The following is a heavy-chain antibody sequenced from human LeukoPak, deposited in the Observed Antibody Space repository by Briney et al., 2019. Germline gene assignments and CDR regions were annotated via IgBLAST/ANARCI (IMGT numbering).Heavy chain of an antibody. J-gene: IGHJ4*02. V-gene: IGHV3-23*01. Sequence: QPGGSLRLSCAASGFTFSSFAMSWVRQAPGKGLEWVSTISDSGGYTYYADSVKGRFTISRDNSKNTLYPHMNSLRAEDTAVYYCAKLGNFASGSYSDWGQGTLVTVSS. D-gene: IGHD3-10*01. CDR1: GFTFSSFA. CDR3: AKLGNFASGSYSD. CDR2: ISDSGGYT.